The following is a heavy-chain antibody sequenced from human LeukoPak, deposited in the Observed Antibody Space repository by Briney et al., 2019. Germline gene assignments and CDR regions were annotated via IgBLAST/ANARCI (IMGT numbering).Heavy chain of an antibody. V-gene: IGHV1-8*01. CDR1: GYTFIMYD. J-gene: IGHJ6*03. Sequence: GASVTVSFKASGYTFIMYDMNWVRQARGQGGEGMGWMNPNSGNIGNAQKFQGRVTMPTNSSITTAYMELSSLRSEDTAVYYCARALSWTTDSYYYMDVWGKGTPVTVS. CDR3: ARALSWTTDSYYYMDV. D-gene: IGHD3/OR15-3a*01. CDR2: MNPNSGNI.